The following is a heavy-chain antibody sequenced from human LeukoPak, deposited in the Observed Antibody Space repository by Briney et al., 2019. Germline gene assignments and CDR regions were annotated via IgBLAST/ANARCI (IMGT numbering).Heavy chain of an antibody. D-gene: IGHD3-10*01. CDR1: GASISPYY. J-gene: IGHJ4*02. V-gene: IGHV4-4*07. CDR2: LYPSGSS. Sequence: SGTLSLTCTVSGASISPYYGNWIRQPAGKGLEWIGRLYPSGSSDYNPSLKSRVSISVGTSNNQFSLRVTSVTAADTAIYYCARDLSGSLYFDYWGQGILVTVSA. CDR3: ARDLSGSLYFDY.